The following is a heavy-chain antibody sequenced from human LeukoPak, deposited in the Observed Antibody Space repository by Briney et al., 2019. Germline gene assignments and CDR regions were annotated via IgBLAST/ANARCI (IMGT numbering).Heavy chain of an antibody. CDR2: IYTSGST. Sequence: SETLSLTCTVSGGSISSYYWSWIRQPPGKGLEWIGYIYTSGSTNYNPSLKSRVTISVDTSKNQFSLKLSSVTAADTAVYYCARRMYYDSSGYYYDYWGQGTLVTVSS. D-gene: IGHD3-22*01. CDR3: ARRMYYDSSGYYYDY. J-gene: IGHJ4*02. V-gene: IGHV4-4*09. CDR1: GGSISSYY.